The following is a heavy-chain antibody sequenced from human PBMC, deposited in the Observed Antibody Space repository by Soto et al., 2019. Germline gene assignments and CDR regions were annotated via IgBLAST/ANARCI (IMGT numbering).Heavy chain of an antibody. D-gene: IGHD3-16*01. CDR2: IYYSGST. J-gene: IGHJ6*03. V-gene: IGHV4-59*08. CDR1: GGSISGHY. CDR3: ARGPYYDLIWNYYYMDV. Sequence: QVPLQESGPGLVKPSETLSLTCSVSGGSISGHYWSWVRQTPGKGLEWIGYIYYSGSTNYNPSLKSRVTISVDTSKNQFSLRLTSVTAADTAVYYCARGPYYDLIWNYYYMDVWGKGTTVTVSS.